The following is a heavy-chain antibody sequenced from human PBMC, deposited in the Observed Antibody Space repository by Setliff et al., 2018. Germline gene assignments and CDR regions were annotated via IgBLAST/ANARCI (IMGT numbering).Heavy chain of an antibody. J-gene: IGHJ4*02. CDR3: ARQLCSSGYCYATTFDY. CDR2: IYTSGST. CDR1: GGSISSGSYY. D-gene: IGHD3-22*01. V-gene: IGHV4-61*02. Sequence: SETLSLTCTVSGGSISSGSYYWSWIRQPAGKGLEWIGRIYTSGSTNYNPSLKSRVTISVDTSKNQFPLKLSSVTASDTAVYYCARQLCSSGYCYATTFDYWGQGTLVTVSS.